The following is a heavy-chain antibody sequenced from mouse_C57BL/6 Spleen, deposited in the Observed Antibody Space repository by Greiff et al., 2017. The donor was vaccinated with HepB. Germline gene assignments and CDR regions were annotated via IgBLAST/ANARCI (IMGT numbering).Heavy chain of an antibody. D-gene: IGHD2-3*01. CDR2: ISSGGSYT. V-gene: IGHV5-6*01. Sequence: EVQVVESGGDLVKPGGSLKLSCAASGFTFSSYGMSWVRQTPDKRLEWVATISSGGSYTYYPDSVKGRFTISRDNAKNTLYLQMSSLKSEDTAMYYCAGHEGDGYLYYYAMDYWGQGTSVTVSS. CDR3: AGHEGDGYLYYYAMDY. CDR1: GFTFSSYG. J-gene: IGHJ4*01.